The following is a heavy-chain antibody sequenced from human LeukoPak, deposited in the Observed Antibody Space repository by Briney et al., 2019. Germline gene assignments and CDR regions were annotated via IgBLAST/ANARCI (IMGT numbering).Heavy chain of an antibody. CDR2: INQDGSKN. Sequence: PGRCLRLSCAPSESTFNIYWMTWVRQAPGRGLEWVANINQDGSKNDYVDSVKGRFIISRDNAKNSLFLQMNSLTVADTAMYYCARERITINGDYFDNWGQGTLVSVSS. CDR3: ARERITINGDYFDN. V-gene: IGHV3-7*01. D-gene: IGHD3-10*01. J-gene: IGHJ4*01. CDR1: ESTFNIYW.